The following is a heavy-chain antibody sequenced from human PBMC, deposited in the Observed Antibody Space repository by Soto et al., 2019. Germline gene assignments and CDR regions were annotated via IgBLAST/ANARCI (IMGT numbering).Heavy chain of an antibody. V-gene: IGHV1-8*01. D-gene: IGHD3-22*01. Sequence: ASVKVSCKASGYTFTSYDINWVRQATGQGLEWMGWMNPNSGNTGYAQKFQGRVTMTRNTSISTAYMELSSLRSEDTAVYYCARVPYSDSSGYYPFGYWGQGTLVTVSS. CDR1: GYTFTSYD. CDR3: ARVPYSDSSGYYPFGY. CDR2: MNPNSGNT. J-gene: IGHJ4*02.